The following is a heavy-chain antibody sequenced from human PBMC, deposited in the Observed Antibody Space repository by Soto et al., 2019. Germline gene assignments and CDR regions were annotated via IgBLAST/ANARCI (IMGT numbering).Heavy chain of an antibody. J-gene: IGHJ4*02. Sequence: SETLSLTCTVSGGSISSYYWSWIRRPAGKGLEWIGRIYTSGSTNYNPSLKSRVTMSVDTSKNQFSLKLSSVTAADTAVYYCARGRYCSSTSCYTFDYWGQGTLVTVSS. CDR1: GGSISSYY. CDR3: ARGRYCSSTSCYTFDY. CDR2: IYTSGST. D-gene: IGHD2-2*02. V-gene: IGHV4-4*07.